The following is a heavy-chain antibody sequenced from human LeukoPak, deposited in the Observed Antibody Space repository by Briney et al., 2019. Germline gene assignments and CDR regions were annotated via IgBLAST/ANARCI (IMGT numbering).Heavy chain of an antibody. V-gene: IGHV4-30-2*01. CDR1: GGSISSGGYS. D-gene: IGHD2-15*01. Sequence: PSETLSLTCAVSGGSISSGGYSWSWIRQPPGKGLEWIGYIYHSGSTYYNPSLKSRVTISVDRSKNQFSLKLSSVTAADTAVYYCARTLLRPLYCSGGSCYPGGFDPWGQGTLVTVSS. CDR2: IYHSGST. CDR3: ARTLLRPLYCSGGSCYPGGFDP. J-gene: IGHJ5*02.